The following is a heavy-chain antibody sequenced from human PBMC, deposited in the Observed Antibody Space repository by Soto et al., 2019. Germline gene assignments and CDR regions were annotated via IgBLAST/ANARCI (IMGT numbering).Heavy chain of an antibody. CDR3: ARRARPDFYYMDV. V-gene: IGHV3-64*01. CDR1: GFTFTSYS. J-gene: IGHJ6*03. CDR2: ISCTSAGT. Sequence: PGGSLRLSCAASGFTFTSYSMNWFRQAPGKGPEYVSYISCTSAGTYYANSVQGRFTISRDNSKNTVYLQMGSLRPEDMAVYYCARRARPDFYYMDVWGKGTTVTVSS. D-gene: IGHD6-6*01.